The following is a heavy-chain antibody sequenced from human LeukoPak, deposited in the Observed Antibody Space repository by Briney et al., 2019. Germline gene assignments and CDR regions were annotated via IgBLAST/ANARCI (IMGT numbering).Heavy chain of an antibody. Sequence: ASVKVSCKASGYTFTGYYMHWVRQAPGQGLEWMGWINPNSGGTNYAQKFQGRVTMTRDTSISTAYMELSGLRSDDTAVYYCAREGSSSWYSDFDYWGQGTLVTVSS. CDR3: AREGSSSWYSDFDY. V-gene: IGHV1-2*02. J-gene: IGHJ4*02. CDR1: GYTFTGYY. D-gene: IGHD6-13*01. CDR2: INPNSGGT.